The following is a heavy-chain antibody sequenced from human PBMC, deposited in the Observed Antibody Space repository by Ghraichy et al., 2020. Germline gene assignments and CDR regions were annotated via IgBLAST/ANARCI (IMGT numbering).Heavy chain of an antibody. CDR2: ISGSGGST. J-gene: IGHJ5*02. V-gene: IGHV3-23*01. CDR3: AKGARITMVRPNWFDP. CDR1: GFTFSSYA. Sequence: GGSLRLSCAASGFTFSSYAMSWVRQAPGKGLEWVSAISGSGGSTYYADSVKGRFTISRDNSKNTLYLQMNSLRAEDTAVYYCAKGARITMVRPNWFDPWGQGTLVTVSS. D-gene: IGHD3-10*01.